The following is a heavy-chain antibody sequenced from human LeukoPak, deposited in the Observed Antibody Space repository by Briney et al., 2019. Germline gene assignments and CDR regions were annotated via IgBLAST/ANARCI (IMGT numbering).Heavy chain of an antibody. CDR2: INHSGST. V-gene: IGHV4-34*01. CDR3: ASQSSLSSSTSYGMDV. Sequence: SETLSLTCTVSGGSISSYYWTWIRQPPGKGLEWIGEINHSGSTNYNPSLKSRVTISVDTSKNQFSLKLSSVTAADTAVYYCASQSSLSSSTSYGMDVWGQGTTVTVSS. CDR1: GGSISSYY. D-gene: IGHD2-2*01. J-gene: IGHJ6*02.